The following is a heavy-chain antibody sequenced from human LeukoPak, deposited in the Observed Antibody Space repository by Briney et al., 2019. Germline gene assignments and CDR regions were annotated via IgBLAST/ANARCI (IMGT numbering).Heavy chain of an antibody. Sequence: SETLSLTCSVSGGSISTYYWSWIRQPAGKGLEWIGRIYTSGSTNYNPSLKSRVTMSVDTSKNQFSLKLSSVTAADTAVYYCARGVTNSSGWYNWFDPWGQGTLVTVSS. V-gene: IGHV4-4*07. CDR3: ARGVTNSSGWYNWFDP. D-gene: IGHD6-19*01. CDR2: IYTSGST. J-gene: IGHJ5*02. CDR1: GGSISTYY.